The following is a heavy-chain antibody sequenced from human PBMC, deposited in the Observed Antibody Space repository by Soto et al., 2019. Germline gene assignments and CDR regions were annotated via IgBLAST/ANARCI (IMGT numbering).Heavy chain of an antibody. D-gene: IGHD6-13*01. CDR2: ISGSGGST. CDR3: AGRIAAAGDNY. V-gene: IGHV3-23*01. Sequence: GGSPRLSCAASGFTFSSYAMSWVRQAPGKGLEWVSAISGSGGSTYYADSVKGRFTISRDNSKNTLYLQMNSLRAEDTAVYYCAGRIAAAGDNYWGQGTLVTVSS. J-gene: IGHJ4*02. CDR1: GFTFSSYA.